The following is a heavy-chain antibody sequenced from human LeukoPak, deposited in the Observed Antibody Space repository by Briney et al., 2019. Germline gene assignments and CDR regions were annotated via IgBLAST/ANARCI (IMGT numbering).Heavy chain of an antibody. V-gene: IGHV2-5*02. D-gene: IGHD3-22*01. Sequence: SGPTLVKPKQTLTLTCTFSGFSLSTNGVGVGWIRQPPGKALEWLALIYWDDDKRYSPSLKSRLTITKDTSKNQVVLTMTNMDPVDTATYYCAHLFYYDSSGHDAFDIWGQGTMVTVSS. J-gene: IGHJ3*02. CDR1: GFSLSTNGVG. CDR2: IYWDDDK. CDR3: AHLFYYDSSGHDAFDI.